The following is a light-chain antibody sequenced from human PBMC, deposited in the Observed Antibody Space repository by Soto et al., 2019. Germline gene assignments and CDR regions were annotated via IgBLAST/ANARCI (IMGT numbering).Light chain of an antibody. CDR2: AAS. CDR1: QGISSY. J-gene: IGKJ1*01. CDR3: QHYNSYSEA. V-gene: IGKV1-9*01. Sequence: QLTQSPSSLSASVGDRVTITCRASQGISSYLAWYQQKPGKAPKLLIYAASTLQSGVPSRFSGSGSGTEFTLTISSLQPDDFATYYCQHYNSYSEAFGQGTKVDIK.